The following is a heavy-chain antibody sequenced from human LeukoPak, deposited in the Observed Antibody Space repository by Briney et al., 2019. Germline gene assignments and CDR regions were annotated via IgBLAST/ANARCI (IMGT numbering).Heavy chain of an antibody. J-gene: IGHJ6*02. CDR3: ARTQPNIVVVPAYGMDV. CDR2: INHSGST. V-gene: IGHV4-34*01. CDR1: GGSFSGYY. Sequence: KSSETLSLTCAVYGGSFSGYYWSWIRQPPGKGLEWIGEINHSGSTNYNPSLKSRVTISVDTSKNQFSRKLSSVTAADTAVYYCARTQPNIVVVPAYGMDVWGQGTTVTVSS. D-gene: IGHD2-2*01.